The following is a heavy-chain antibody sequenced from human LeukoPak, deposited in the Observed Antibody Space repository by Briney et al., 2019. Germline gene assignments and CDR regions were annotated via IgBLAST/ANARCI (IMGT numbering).Heavy chain of an antibody. J-gene: IGHJ6*03. Sequence: ASVKVSCKASGYTFTSYGISWVRQAPGQGLEWMGWISAYNGNTNYAQKLQGRVTMTTDTSTSTAYMELRSLRSDDTAVYYCARSRSGYSYGYWYYYMDVWGKGTTVTVSS. D-gene: IGHD5-18*01. CDR3: ARSRSGYSYGYWYYYMDV. CDR2: ISAYNGNT. V-gene: IGHV1-18*01. CDR1: GYTFTSYG.